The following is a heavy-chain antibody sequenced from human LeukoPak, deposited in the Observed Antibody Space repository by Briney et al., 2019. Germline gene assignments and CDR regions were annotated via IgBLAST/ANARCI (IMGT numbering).Heavy chain of an antibody. CDR2: INHSGST. CDR1: GYSISSGYY. CDR3: AVGSTRNWFDP. D-gene: IGHD2-15*01. J-gene: IGHJ5*02. V-gene: IGHV4-38-2*02. Sequence: SETLSLTCTVSGYSISSGYYWGWIRQPPGKGLEWIGEINHSGSTNYNPSLKSRVTISVDTSKNQFSLKLSSVTAADTAVYYCAVGSTRNWFDPWGQGTLVTVSS.